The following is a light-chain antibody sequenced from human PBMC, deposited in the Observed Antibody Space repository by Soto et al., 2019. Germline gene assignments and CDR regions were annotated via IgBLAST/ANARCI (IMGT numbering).Light chain of an antibody. CDR2: DAS. V-gene: IGKV3D-20*01. CDR3: QQYGSSPYT. CDR1: QSVSFNY. Sequence: IVLTQSPGTLSLSPGERATLSCGASQSVSFNYLAWYQQKVGLAPRLLIYDASRRATGTPDRFSGSGSGTDFTLTISRLEPEDVAVYVCQQYGSSPYTFGQGTNLEIK. J-gene: IGKJ2*01.